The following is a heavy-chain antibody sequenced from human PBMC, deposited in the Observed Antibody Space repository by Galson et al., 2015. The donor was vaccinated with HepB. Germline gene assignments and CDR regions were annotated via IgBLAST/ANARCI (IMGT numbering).Heavy chain of an antibody. V-gene: IGHV5-51*03. CDR2: IFPPTSET. CDR1: GYNFPTSW. CDR3: ARRHATTTDYGMDV. J-gene: IGHJ6*02. Sequence: QSGAEVKKPGESLKTSCKSSGYNFPTSWTGGVRQRPGKGRGWMGTIFPPTSETKYSPSFQAQATTPADKSITTPSLQWISLRASDSAMYYCARRHATTTDYGMDVWGQGTTVTVSS. D-gene: IGHD1-1*01.